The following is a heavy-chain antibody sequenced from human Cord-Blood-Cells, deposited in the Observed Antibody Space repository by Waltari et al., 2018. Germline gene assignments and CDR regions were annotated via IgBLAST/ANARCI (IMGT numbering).Heavy chain of an antibody. CDR3: ARSAEGDGSLDY. J-gene: IGHJ4*02. V-gene: IGHV5-51*01. Sequence: EVQLVQSGAEVKKPGESLKISCKGSGYSFTSYWIGWVRQMPGKGLEWMGIIYPGDSYTRYSPSCQGQVTISADTSISTAYLQWSSLKASEPGMYYCARSAEGDGSLDYWGQGTLVTVSS. CDR1: GYSFTSYW. CDR2: IYPGDSYT. D-gene: IGHD2-21*01.